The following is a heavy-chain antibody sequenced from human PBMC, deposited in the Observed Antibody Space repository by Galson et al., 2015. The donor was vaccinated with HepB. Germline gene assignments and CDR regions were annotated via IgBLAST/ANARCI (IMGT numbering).Heavy chain of an antibody. D-gene: IGHD6-19*01. CDR2: ISGSGGST. J-gene: IGHJ6*02. CDR1: GFTFSSYA. Sequence: SLRLSCAASGFTFSSYAMSWVRQAPGKGLEWVSAISGSGGSTYYADSVKGRFTISRDNSKNTLYLQMNSLRAEDTAVYYCAKDRVAVAGLYYYYYGMDVWGQGTTVTVSS. V-gene: IGHV3-23*01. CDR3: AKDRVAVAGLYYYYYGMDV.